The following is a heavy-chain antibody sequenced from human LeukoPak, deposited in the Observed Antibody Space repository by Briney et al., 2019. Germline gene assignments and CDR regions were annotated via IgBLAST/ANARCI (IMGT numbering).Heavy chain of an antibody. Sequence: SETLSLTCAVYGGSFSGYYWSCIRQPPGKGLEWIGEINHSGSTNYNPSLKSRVTISVDTSKNQFSLKLSSVTAADTAVYYCAIRGLCSGGSCYWDYWGQGTLVTVSS. V-gene: IGHV4-34*01. CDR1: GGSFSGYY. CDR2: INHSGST. J-gene: IGHJ4*02. CDR3: AIRGLCSGGSCYWDY. D-gene: IGHD2-15*01.